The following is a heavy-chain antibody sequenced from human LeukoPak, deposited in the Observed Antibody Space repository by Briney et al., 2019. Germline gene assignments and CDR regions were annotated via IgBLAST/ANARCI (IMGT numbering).Heavy chain of an antibody. J-gene: IGHJ3*02. CDR1: GFTFCSYW. V-gene: IGHV3-7*01. D-gene: IGHD5-18*01. CDR2: IKQDGSEK. Sequence: SGGSLRLSCAASGFTFCSYWMSWVRQAPGKGLEWVANIKQDGSEKYYVDSVKGRFTISRDNAKNSLYLQMNSLRAEDTAVYYCARGGYSYGPDAFDIWGQGTMVTVSS. CDR3: ARGGYSYGPDAFDI.